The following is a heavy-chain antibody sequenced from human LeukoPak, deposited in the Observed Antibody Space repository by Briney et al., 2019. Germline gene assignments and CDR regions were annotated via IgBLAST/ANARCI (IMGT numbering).Heavy chain of an antibody. Sequence: GSLRLSCEGSGFSLSAYNMNWVRQAPGKGLEIVSYISSSSATIFYADSVKGRFTISRDNAKNSLYLQMNSLGPEDTAVYFCARDRHVPGLYYYYMDVWGKGTTVTVSS. CDR2: ISSSSATI. J-gene: IGHJ6*03. CDR1: GFSLSAYN. CDR3: ARDRHVPGLYYYYMDV. D-gene: IGHD6-6*01. V-gene: IGHV3-48*01.